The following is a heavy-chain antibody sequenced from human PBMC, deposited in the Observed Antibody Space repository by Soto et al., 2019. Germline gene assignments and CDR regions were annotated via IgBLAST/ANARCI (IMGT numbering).Heavy chain of an antibody. D-gene: IGHD2-2*01. V-gene: IGHV1-18*01. CDR1: GYTFTSYG. Sequence: ASVNVSCKASGYTFTSYGISWVRQAPAQGLEWMGWISAYNGNTNYAQKLQGRVTMTTDTSTSTAYMELRSLRSDDTAVYYCARAGGASSYYYYYYMDVWGKGTTVTAP. CDR3: ARAGGASSYYYYYYMDV. CDR2: ISAYNGNT. J-gene: IGHJ6*03.